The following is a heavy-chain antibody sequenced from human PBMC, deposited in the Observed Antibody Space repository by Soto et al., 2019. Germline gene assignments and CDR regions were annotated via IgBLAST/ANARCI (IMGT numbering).Heavy chain of an antibody. Sequence: GGSLRLSCEASGFTFSGFDMHWVRQPTGKGLEWVSTIGTAGDTYYAVSVKGRFTISRGNAKNSLSLQMNSLRAGDTAVYFCARGQEVGAHFFDSWGQGTQVTVSS. V-gene: IGHV3-13*01. D-gene: IGHD2-15*01. CDR1: GFTFSGFD. CDR3: ARGQEVGAHFFDS. CDR2: IGTAGDT. J-gene: IGHJ4*02.